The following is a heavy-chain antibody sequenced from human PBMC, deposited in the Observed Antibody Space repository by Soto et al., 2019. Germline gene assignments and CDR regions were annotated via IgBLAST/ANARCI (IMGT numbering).Heavy chain of an antibody. V-gene: IGHV3-48*01. CDR1: GFTFSSYN. CDR3: ARDPGGCTGGSCYSWYFDY. D-gene: IGHD2-15*01. Sequence: EVHLVESGGNLVQFGGSLRLSCAASGFTFSSYNMNWVRQAPGKGLEWVSYISSSSGTIFYADSVKGRFIISRDNANNSLYLQMNSLRAEDTAVYYCARDPGGCTGGSCYSWYFDYWGEGTLVTVSS. J-gene: IGHJ4*02. CDR2: ISSSSGTI.